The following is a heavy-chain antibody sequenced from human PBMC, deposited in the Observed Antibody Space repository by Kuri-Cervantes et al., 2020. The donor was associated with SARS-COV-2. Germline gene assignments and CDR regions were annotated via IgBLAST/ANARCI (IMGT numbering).Heavy chain of an antibody. J-gene: IGHJ3*02. CDR1: GYTFTGYY. V-gene: IGHV1-2*02. CDR2: INPNSGGT. Sequence: ASVKVSCKASGYTFTGYYMHWVRQAPGQGLEWMGWINPNSGGTNYAQKFQGRVTITRDTSISTAYMELSRLRSDDTAVYYCARDLMTTVTTGAFDIWGQGTMVTVSS. CDR3: ARDLMTTVTTGAFDI. D-gene: IGHD4-17*01.